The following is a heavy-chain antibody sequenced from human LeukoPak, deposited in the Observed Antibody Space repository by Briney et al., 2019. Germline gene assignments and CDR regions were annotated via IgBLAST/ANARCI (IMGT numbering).Heavy chain of an antibody. D-gene: IGHD6-19*01. J-gene: IGHJ4*02. CDR1: GGSISSSSYY. Sequence: PSETLSLTCTVSGGSISSSSYYWGWIRQPPGKGLEWIGSIYYSGSTYYNPSLKSRVTISVDTSKNQFSLKLSSVTAADTAVYYCARRQGYSSGWPELDYWGQGTLVTVSS. CDR3: ARRQGYSSGWPELDY. CDR2: IYYSGST. V-gene: IGHV4-39*01.